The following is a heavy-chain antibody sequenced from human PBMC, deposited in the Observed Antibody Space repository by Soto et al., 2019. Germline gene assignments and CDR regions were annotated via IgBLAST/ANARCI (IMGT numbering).Heavy chain of an antibody. CDR3: ATDTYCPATCYRGHGN. J-gene: IGHJ4*02. V-gene: IGHV3-7*03. CDR2: MNQHGSDI. CDR1: GFTFSSYW. D-gene: IGHD2-8*02. Sequence: EVQLVESGGDLVQPGGSLRLSCAASGFTFSSYWMAWVRQSPGKGLEWVASMNQHGSDIQYVDSVRGRFTISRDNDRKLLYLQMNNLRVEDTAIDYCATDTYCPATCYRGHGNWGQGTLVTVSS.